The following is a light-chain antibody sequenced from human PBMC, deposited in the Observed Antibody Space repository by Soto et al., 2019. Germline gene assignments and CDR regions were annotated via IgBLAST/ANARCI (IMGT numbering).Light chain of an antibody. V-gene: IGKV1-5*03. CDR1: QSISGW. CDR2: KAS. Sequence: DIQMTQSPSTLSAFVGDRVTITCRASQSISGWLAWYQQKPGKAPHLLIYKASSLESGVPSRFSGSGSGTEFTLTISSLHPDDFATYYCQQYNTYSPTFGQGTKVEIK. J-gene: IGKJ1*01. CDR3: QQYNTYSPT.